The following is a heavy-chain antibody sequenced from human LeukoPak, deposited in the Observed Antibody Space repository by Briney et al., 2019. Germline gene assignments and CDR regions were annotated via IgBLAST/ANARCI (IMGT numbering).Heavy chain of an antibody. Sequence: SETLSLACTVSGGSISSSSYYWGWIRQPPGKGLEWIGIIYYSGSTYYNPSLESRVTISVDTSKNQFSLKLSSVTAADTAVYYCARDSYCSGGSCHDAFDIWGQGTMVTVSS. CDR2: IYYSGST. CDR1: GGSISSSSYY. CDR3: ARDSYCSGGSCHDAFDI. V-gene: IGHV4-39*07. J-gene: IGHJ3*02. D-gene: IGHD2-15*01.